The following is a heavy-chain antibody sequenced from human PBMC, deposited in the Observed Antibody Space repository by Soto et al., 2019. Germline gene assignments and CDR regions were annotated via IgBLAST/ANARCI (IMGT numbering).Heavy chain of an antibody. CDR3: ARVYMVRGTIIRYFDY. Sequence: QVQLQESGPGLVKPSGTLSLTCAVSGGSISSSNWWSWVRQPPGKGLEWIGKIYHSGSTNYNPSLKSRANISVDKSKNQFSLKLSSVTAADTAVYYCARVYMVRGTIIRYFDYWGQGTLVTVSS. D-gene: IGHD3-10*01. CDR1: GGSISSSNW. CDR2: IYHSGST. V-gene: IGHV4-4*02. J-gene: IGHJ4*02.